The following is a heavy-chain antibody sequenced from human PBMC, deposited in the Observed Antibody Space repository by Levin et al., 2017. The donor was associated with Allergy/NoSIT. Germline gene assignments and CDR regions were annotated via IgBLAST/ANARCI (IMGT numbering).Heavy chain of an antibody. CDR2: IHPINSET. CDR1: GYDFINYW. D-gene: IGHD6-6*01. J-gene: IGHJ4*01. CDR3: ATFPQYSTSSWFDY. Sequence: GESLKISCKGSGYDFINYWMGWVRQMPGKGLEWMGLIHPINSETRYSPSFQGQVTISADKSITTAYLQWTSLKASDTAMYYCATFPQYSTSSWFDYWGHGTLVTVAS. V-gene: IGHV5-51*01.